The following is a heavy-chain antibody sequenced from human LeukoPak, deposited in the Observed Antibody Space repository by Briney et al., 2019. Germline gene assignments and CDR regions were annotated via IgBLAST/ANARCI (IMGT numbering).Heavy chain of an antibody. Sequence: GGSLRLSCAASGFTFSSYAMSWVRQAPGKGLEWVSAISGSGGSTYYADSVKGRFTISRDNSKNTLHLQMNSLRAEDTAVYYCAKDDYGAYYFDYWGQGTLVTVSS. CDR2: ISGSGGST. D-gene: IGHD4-17*01. V-gene: IGHV3-23*01. J-gene: IGHJ4*02. CDR3: AKDDYGAYYFDY. CDR1: GFTFSSYA.